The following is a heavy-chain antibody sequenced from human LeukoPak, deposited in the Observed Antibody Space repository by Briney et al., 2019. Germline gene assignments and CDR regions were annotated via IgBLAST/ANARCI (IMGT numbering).Heavy chain of an antibody. V-gene: IGHV1-2*02. CDR3: AREAEGYYYDSSGPHDAFDI. Sequence: GASVKVSCKASGYSFTSHYMHWVRQAPGQGLEWMGWINPNSGGTNYAQKFQGRVTMTRDTSISTAYMELSRLRSDDTAVYYCAREAEGYYYDSSGPHDAFDIWGQGTMVTVSS. CDR2: INPNSGGT. D-gene: IGHD3-22*01. CDR1: GYSFTSHY. J-gene: IGHJ3*02.